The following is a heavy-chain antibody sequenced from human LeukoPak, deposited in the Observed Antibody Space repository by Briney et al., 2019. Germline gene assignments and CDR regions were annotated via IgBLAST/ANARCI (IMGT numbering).Heavy chain of an antibody. Sequence: GRSLRLSCAASGFTFSSYAMHWVRQAPGKGLEWVAVISYDGSNKYYADSVKGRFTISRDNPKNTLYLQMNSLRAEDTAVYYCAREGGDYGDYLGYWGQGTLVTVSS. CDR2: ISYDGSNK. CDR1: GFTFSSYA. CDR3: AREGGDYGDYLGY. V-gene: IGHV3-30-3*01. J-gene: IGHJ4*02. D-gene: IGHD4-17*01.